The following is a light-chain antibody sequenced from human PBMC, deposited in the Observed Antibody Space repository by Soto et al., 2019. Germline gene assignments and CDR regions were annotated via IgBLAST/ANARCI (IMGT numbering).Light chain of an antibody. J-gene: IGKJ4*01. CDR2: GAS. CDR3: QQYNDWPLLT. CDR1: QSVASY. V-gene: IGKV3-15*01. Sequence: EIVLTQSPSTLSVTPGERATLSCMASQSVASYLAWYHQKPGQAPRLLIYGASTRATGVPARFSGSGSGTEFTLTISSLQSEDFAVYYCQQYNDWPLLTFGGGTKVDIK.